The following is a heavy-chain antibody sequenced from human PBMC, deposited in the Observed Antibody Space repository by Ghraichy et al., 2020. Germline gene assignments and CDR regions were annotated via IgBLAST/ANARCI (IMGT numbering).Heavy chain of an antibody. V-gene: IGHV2-5*02. CDR2: FYWDDDT. J-gene: IGHJ4*02. Sequence: SRPTLVKPTQTLTLTCTFSGFSLKTRGVGVGWLRQPPGKALEWLALFYWDDDTRYRPSLESRLTITKDTSKNQVVLSMTNVAPVDTATYYCARSSSFFEGFGESYFDFWGQGTLVTVSS. CDR1: GFSLKTRGVG. D-gene: IGHD3-10*01. CDR3: ARSSSFFEGFGESYFDF.